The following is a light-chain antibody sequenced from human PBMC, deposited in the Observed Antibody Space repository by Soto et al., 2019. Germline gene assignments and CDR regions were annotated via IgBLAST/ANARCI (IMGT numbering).Light chain of an antibody. CDR3: QQSSSIPWT. CDR1: QIINTY. Sequence: DIPMTQSPSSLSASVGARVTITSRASQIINTYLHWYQHKPGKAPKLLISGASTLQSGVPSRFSGSGSGTEFALTISSLPPEDLATYYCQQSSSIPWTFGPGTKVEI. J-gene: IGKJ1*01. V-gene: IGKV1-39*01. CDR2: GAS.